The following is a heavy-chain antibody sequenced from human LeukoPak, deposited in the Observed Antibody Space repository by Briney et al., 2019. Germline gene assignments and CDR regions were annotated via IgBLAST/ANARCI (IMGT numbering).Heavy chain of an antibody. CDR3: TTLGYHHDS. J-gene: IGHJ4*02. CDR1: GFDFSAYE. Sequence: GGSLRLSCAASGFDFSAYEMNWVRQSPGKGLEWVAYFAGSDTTKYYADSVRGRFTISRDNAKNSLYLQMNSLRAEDTALYYCTTLGYHHDSWGQGTLVTVSP. D-gene: IGHD3-22*01. V-gene: IGHV3-48*03. CDR2: FAGSDTTK.